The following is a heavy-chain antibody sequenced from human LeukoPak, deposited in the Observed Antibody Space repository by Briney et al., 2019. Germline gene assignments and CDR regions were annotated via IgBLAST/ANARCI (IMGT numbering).Heavy chain of an antibody. J-gene: IGHJ4*02. CDR3: ARGGPEWPLDY. V-gene: IGHV3-74*01. CDR2: IRSDGSST. Sequence: PGGSLRLSCAASGFTFSSYWMHWVRQAPGKGLVWVSRIRSDGSSTSYADSVKGRFTISRDNSKNTLYLQMNSLRVEDTAVYYCARGGPEWPLDYWGQGTLVTVST. D-gene: IGHD3-3*01. CDR1: GFTFSSYW.